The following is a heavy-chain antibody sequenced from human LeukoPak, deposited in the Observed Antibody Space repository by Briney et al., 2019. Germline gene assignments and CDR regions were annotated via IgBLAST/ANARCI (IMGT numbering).Heavy chain of an antibody. D-gene: IGHD6-13*01. CDR2: IYHSGNT. CDR3: ARGYSSSWYSRWFDP. V-gene: IGHV4-38-2*01. CDR1: GYSISSGYY. Sequence: SETLSLTCAVSGYSISSGYYWGWIRQPPGKGLEWIGSIYHSGNTYYNLSLKSRVTISVDRSKDQFSLKLSSVTAADTAVYYCARGYSSSWYSRWFDPWGQGTLVTVSS. J-gene: IGHJ5*02.